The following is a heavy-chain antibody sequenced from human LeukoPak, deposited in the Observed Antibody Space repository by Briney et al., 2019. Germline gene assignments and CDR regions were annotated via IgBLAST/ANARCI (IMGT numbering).Heavy chain of an antibody. D-gene: IGHD2-8*01. CDR1: GFTFSRNG. CDR3: ARDPAYLVYYMDV. Sequence: GGTLRLSCAASGFTFSRNGMTWVRQAPGKGLEWVSSISSSSSYIYYADSVKGRFTISRDNAKNSLYLQMNSLRAEDTAVYYCARDPAYLVYYMDVWGKGTTVTVSS. CDR2: ISSSSSYI. J-gene: IGHJ6*03. V-gene: IGHV3-21*01.